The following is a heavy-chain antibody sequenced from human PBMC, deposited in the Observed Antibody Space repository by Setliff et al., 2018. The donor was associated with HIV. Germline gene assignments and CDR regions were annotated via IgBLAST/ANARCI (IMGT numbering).Heavy chain of an antibody. V-gene: IGHV4-39*01. CDR1: GGSISSSSYY. D-gene: IGHD4-17*01. J-gene: IGHJ4*02. CDR3: ASEDYGGNSRYFDY. CDR2: IYYSGST. Sequence: SETLSLTCTVSGGSISSSSYYWGWIRQPPGKGLEWIGSIYYSGSTYYNPSLKSRVTISVDTSKNQFSLKLSSVTAADTAVYYCASEDYGGNSRYFDYWGQGTLVTVS.